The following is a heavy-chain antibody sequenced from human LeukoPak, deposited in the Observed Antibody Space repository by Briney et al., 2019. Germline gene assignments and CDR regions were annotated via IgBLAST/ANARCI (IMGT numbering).Heavy chain of an antibody. CDR1: GGSFGGYY. V-gene: IGHV4-34*01. CDR2: INHSGST. CDR3: SRGRDYVSRGFDY. Sequence: SETLSLTCAAYGGSFGGYYWSWIRQPPGKGLEWIGEINHSGSTNYNPSLKSRVTISVDTSKNQFSLKLSSVTAADTAVYYCSRGRDYVSRGFDYWGQGTLVTVSS. J-gene: IGHJ4*02. D-gene: IGHD3-16*01.